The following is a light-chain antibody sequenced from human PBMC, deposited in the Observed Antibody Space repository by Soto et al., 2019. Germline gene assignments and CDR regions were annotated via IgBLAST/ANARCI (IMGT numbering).Light chain of an antibody. CDR3: QQSYTSPTT. V-gene: IGKV1-39*01. CDR2: AAS. CDR1: QSISSY. Sequence: DVQVTQSPSSLSASVGDIVTITCRASQSISSYLNWYQQKPGKAPKLLIYAASSLQSGVPSRFTGSGSGTDFTLTVNSLQAEDFATYYCQQSYTSPTTFGQGTRLEIK. J-gene: IGKJ5*01.